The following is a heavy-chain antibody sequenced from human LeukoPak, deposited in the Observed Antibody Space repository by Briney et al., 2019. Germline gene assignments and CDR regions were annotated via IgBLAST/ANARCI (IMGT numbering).Heavy chain of an antibody. J-gene: IGHJ4*02. V-gene: IGHV4-34*01. Sequence: PSETLSLTCAVYGGSFSGHYWTWIRQSPGKGLEWIGEINHSGSTNYNPSLKSRVTIPVDTSKNQFSLKLSSVTAADTAVYYCARAPYDILTGMRGYFDYWGQGTLVTVSS. D-gene: IGHD3-9*01. CDR2: INHSGST. CDR3: ARAPYDILTGMRGYFDY. CDR1: GGSFSGHY.